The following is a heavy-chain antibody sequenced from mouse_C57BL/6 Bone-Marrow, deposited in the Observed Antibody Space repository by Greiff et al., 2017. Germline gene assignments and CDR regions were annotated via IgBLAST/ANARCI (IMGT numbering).Heavy chain of an antibody. V-gene: IGHV14-4*01. CDR1: GFNIKDYY. D-gene: IGHD1-1*01. J-gene: IGHJ3*01. CDR3: TTYVYYYCSSSFAY. Sequence: VQLQQSGAELVRPGASVKMSCTASGFNIKDYYMHWVKQRPEQGLEWIGWIDPENGDTRYASKFQGKATLTADKSSNTAYLQLNSLTSEDTAVYYCTTYVYYYCSSSFAYWGQGTLVTVSA. CDR2: IDPENGDT.